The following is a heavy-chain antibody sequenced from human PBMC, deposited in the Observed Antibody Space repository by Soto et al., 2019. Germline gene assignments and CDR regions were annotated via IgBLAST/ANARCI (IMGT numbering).Heavy chain of an antibody. CDR1: GFTFSSYA. Sequence: QVQLVESGGGVVQPGRSLRLSCAASGFTFSSYAMHWVRQAPGKGLEWVAVISYDGSNKYYADSVKGRFTISRDNSKNTLYLQMNSLRAEYTAVYYCAAIAAHPDGIDYWGQGPLVTVSS. CDR2: ISYDGSNK. J-gene: IGHJ4*02. CDR3: AAIAAHPDGIDY. D-gene: IGHD6-13*01. V-gene: IGHV3-30-3*01.